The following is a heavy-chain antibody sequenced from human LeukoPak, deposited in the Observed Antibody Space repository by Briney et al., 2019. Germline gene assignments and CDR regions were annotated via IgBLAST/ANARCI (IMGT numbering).Heavy chain of an antibody. CDR2: FYSGSM. CDR3: ARHALRGNDVLPTNYFDY. V-gene: IGHV4-61*02. CDR1: GGSISSGSYY. Sequence: SQTLSLTCTVSGGSISSGSYYWNWIRQPAGKGLEWIGRFYSGSMDYNPSLKSRVTISVDTSKNQFSLRLSSVTAADTAVYYCARHALRGNDVLPTNYFDYWGQGALVTVSS. D-gene: IGHD5-12*01. J-gene: IGHJ4*02.